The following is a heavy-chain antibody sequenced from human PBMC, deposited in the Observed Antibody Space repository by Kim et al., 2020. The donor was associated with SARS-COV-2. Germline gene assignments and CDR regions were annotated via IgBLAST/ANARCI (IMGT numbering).Heavy chain of an antibody. Sequence: GGSLRLSCAASGFTFDDYAMHWVRQAPGKGLEWVSGISWNSGSIGYADSVKGRFTISRDNAKNSLYLQMNSLRAEDTALYYCAKDIGARGYCSSTSCYHPDYSYYGMDVWGQGTTVTVSS. V-gene: IGHV3-9*01. J-gene: IGHJ6*02. D-gene: IGHD2-2*01. CDR3: AKDIGARGYCSSTSCYHPDYSYYGMDV. CDR2: ISWNSGSI. CDR1: GFTFDDYA.